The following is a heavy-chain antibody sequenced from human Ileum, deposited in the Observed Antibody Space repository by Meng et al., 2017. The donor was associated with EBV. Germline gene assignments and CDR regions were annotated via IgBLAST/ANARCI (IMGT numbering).Heavy chain of an antibody. CDR1: GGSISSRSYY. J-gene: IGHJ4*02. Sequence: QLQLHESGPGLVKPSETLSLTCTVSGGSISSRSYYWGWIRQPPGKGLEWIGSIYYSGSTYYNPSLKSRVTISVDTSKNQFSLKLSSVTAADTAVYYCARDRSGSYYSPTFDYWGQGTLVTVSS. D-gene: IGHD3-10*01. CDR2: IYYSGST. CDR3: ARDRSGSYYSPTFDY. V-gene: IGHV4-39*07.